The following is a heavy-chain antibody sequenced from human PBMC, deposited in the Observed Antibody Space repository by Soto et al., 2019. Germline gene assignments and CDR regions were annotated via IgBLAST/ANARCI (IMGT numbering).Heavy chain of an antibody. V-gene: IGHV3-33*01. CDR2: IWYDGSNK. Sequence: QVQLVESGRGVVQPGRALRLSCAASGFTFSSYGRHWVRQAPGKGLEWVAVIWYDGSNKYYADSVKGRFTISRDNSKNTLYLQMNSLRAEDTAVYYCAREGGYDFWSAYDFDYWGQGTLVTVSS. CDR1: GFTFSSYG. CDR3: AREGGYDFWSAYDFDY. D-gene: IGHD3-3*01. J-gene: IGHJ4*02.